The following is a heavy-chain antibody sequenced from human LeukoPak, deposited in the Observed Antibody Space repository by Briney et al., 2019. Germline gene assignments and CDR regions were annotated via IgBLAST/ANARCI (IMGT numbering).Heavy chain of an antibody. CDR2: IKHSGRT. Sequence: PSETLALICGVYGGPFSGYYWSWIRHPPGKGLEWIGEIKHSGRTNYNPSLKSRGPISVKKSQNQFSLKLSSVTAADTAVYYCARRGIAAAEELGNWFDPWGQGTLVTVSS. V-gene: IGHV4-34*01. CDR1: GGPFSGYY. D-gene: IGHD6-13*01. CDR3: ARRGIAAAEELGNWFDP. J-gene: IGHJ5*02.